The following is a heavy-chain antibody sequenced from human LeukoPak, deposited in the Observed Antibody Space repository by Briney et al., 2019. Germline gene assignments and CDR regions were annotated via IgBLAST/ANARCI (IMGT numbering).Heavy chain of an antibody. CDR2: ISPYNGNT. D-gene: IGHD6-19*01. V-gene: IGHV1-18*01. CDR1: GYTFTSYD. Sequence: GASVKVSCKASGYTFTSYDISWVRQAPGQGLEWMGWISPYNGNTNYAQKIQGRVTMTTDTSTSTAYMELRSLRSDDTAVYYCARGVSAVAGNYYYYYMDVWGKGTTVTVSS. J-gene: IGHJ6*03. CDR3: ARGVSAVAGNYYYYYMDV.